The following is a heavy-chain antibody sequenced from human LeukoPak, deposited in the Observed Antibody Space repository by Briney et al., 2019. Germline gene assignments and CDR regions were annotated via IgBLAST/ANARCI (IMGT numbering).Heavy chain of an antibody. CDR1: GGSISSYY. Sequence: SETLSLTCTVSGGSISSYYWSWIRQPPGKGLEWIGYIYYSGSTNYNPSLKSRVTISLDTSKNQFSLILSSVTTADTAVYYCIIRVRTFFDYWGQGTLVTVSS. V-gene: IGHV4-59*03. J-gene: IGHJ4*02. CDR2: IYYSGST. CDR3: IIRVRTFFDY. D-gene: IGHD2/OR15-2a*01.